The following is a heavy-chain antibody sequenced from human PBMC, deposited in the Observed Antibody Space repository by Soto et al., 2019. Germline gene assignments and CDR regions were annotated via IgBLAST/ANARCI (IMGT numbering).Heavy chain of an antibody. V-gene: IGHV3-74*01. CDR2: ISLDGSTI. Sequence: PGGSLRLSCGASGFTFSTYWMDWVRQAPGKGLVWVSRISLDGSTITYADSVKGRFTISRDNSKNTLYLQMNSLRAEDTAVYYCAKDGCSSTSCKTGGYYFDYWGQGTLVTVSS. D-gene: IGHD2-2*01. CDR1: GFTFSTYW. J-gene: IGHJ4*02. CDR3: AKDGCSSTSCKTGGYYFDY.